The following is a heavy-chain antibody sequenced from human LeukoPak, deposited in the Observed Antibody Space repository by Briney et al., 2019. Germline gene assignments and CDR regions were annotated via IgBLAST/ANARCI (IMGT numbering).Heavy chain of an antibody. CDR3: VRSGGGGGSYYYYYMDV. CDR1: GFTFSSYS. Sequence: GGSLRLSCAASGFTFSSYSMIWVRQAPGEGLEWVSYISPSSNTIYYADSVRGRFTTSRDTAKNSFFLQLNTLTAADTAVYYCVRSGGGGGSYYYYYMDVWGKGTTVTVSS. V-gene: IGHV3-48*01. D-gene: IGHD3-16*01. J-gene: IGHJ6*03. CDR2: ISPSSNTI.